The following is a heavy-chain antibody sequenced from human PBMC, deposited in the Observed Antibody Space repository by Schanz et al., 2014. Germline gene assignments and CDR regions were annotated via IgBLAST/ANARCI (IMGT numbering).Heavy chain of an antibody. CDR1: GFTFSTST. V-gene: IGHV3-48*01. J-gene: IGHJ2*01. CDR2: VSRSTPDI. D-gene: IGHD5-18*01. Sequence: EVQLVESGGGLVQPGGSLRLSCTASGFTFSTSTMHWVRQAPGKGLEWVSYVSRSTPDIYYADSVKGRFTMSRDNAKNTLFLQMSSLRVDDMAVYYCGRAGTGMAGWYFELWGRGTLVTVSS. CDR3: GRAGTGMAGWYFEL.